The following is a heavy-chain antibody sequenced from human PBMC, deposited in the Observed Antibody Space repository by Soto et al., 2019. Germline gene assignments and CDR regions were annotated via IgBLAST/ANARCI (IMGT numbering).Heavy chain of an antibody. J-gene: IGHJ2*01. Sequence: EVQLVESGGGLVQPGGSLRLSCAAPGFTISSYWMSWVRQAPGRGLEWVANINRDGSEKYYVDSVKGRFAISRDNAKNSLYLQMINLGAEDTAVYYCAREMGGATVNTIWYFDLWGRGTLVTVSS. CDR3: AREMGGATVNTIWYFDL. D-gene: IGHD1-26*01. CDR2: INRDGSEK. CDR1: GFTISSYW. V-gene: IGHV3-7*01.